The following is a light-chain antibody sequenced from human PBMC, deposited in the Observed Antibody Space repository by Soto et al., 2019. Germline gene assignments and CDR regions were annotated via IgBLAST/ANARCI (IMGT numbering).Light chain of an antibody. J-gene: IGKJ2*01. CDR3: QQYGSSPL. CDR2: VAS. V-gene: IGKV3-20*01. Sequence: EIVLTQSPGTLSLSPGERATLSCRASQSVSSSYLAWYQQKPGKAPRLLIYVASSRATGIPDRFSGSGSGTVFTLTISRLEPEDFAVYYCQQYGSSPLFGQGTKLEIK. CDR1: QSVSSSY.